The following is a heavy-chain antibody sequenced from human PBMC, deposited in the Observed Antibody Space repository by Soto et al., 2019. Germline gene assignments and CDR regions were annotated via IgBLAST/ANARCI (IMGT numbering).Heavy chain of an antibody. CDR3: ARSDDSTSYPLDL. V-gene: IGHV1-2*02. J-gene: IGHJ5*02. CDR2: MNHRSGST. CDR1: GYTVTNYY. D-gene: IGHD4-4*01. Sequence: ASVKVSCKPSGYTVTNYYMHWVRQAPGQELEGVGWMNHRSGSTKYAQAFQDRGTMTREAAQSTAYMEVTSLRRGDKAVYFCARSDDSTSYPLDLWGPGTLVTVSS.